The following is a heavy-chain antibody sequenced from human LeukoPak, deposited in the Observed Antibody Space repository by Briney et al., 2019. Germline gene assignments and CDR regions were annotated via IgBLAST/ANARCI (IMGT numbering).Heavy chain of an antibody. D-gene: IGHD6-19*01. CDR1: GFTFNSYA. V-gene: IGHV3-23*01. CDR3: AKDHSSAWDYFYYGMNV. Sequence: GGSLRLSCAASGFTFNSYAMSWVRRAPGKGLEWVSAIGGSDGSTYYADSVKGRFTISRDNPKNTLYLQMNSLRGEDTAVYYCAKDHSSAWDYFYYGMNVWGQGTTVTVSS. J-gene: IGHJ6*02. CDR2: IGGSDGST.